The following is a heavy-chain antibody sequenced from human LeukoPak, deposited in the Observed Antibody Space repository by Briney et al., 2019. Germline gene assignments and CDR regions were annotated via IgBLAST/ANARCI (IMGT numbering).Heavy chain of an antibody. V-gene: IGHV4-34*01. Sequence: PSETLSLTCSVYGGSFSGYYWSWIRQPPGKGLEWIGEINHSGSTNYNPSLKSRVTISVDTSKNQFSLKLSSVTAADTAVYYCARGRFVTLDYWGQGTLVTVSS. D-gene: IGHD3-3*01. CDR3: ARGRFVTLDY. CDR1: GGSFSGYY. J-gene: IGHJ4*02. CDR2: INHSGST.